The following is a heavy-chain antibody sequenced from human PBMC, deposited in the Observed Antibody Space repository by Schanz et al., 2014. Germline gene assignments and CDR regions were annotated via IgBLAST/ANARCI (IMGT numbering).Heavy chain of an antibody. Sequence: QVQLVQSWAEVKKPGSSVKVSCKASRSTFSSYPISWVRQARGQGLEWVGRFIPILDVGNYAQQFQGRVTFTADKSTSTAYMELSSLRYEDTALYYCARGTMPGTFDIWGQGTMVTVSS. D-gene: IGHD2-2*01. J-gene: IGHJ3*02. CDR1: RSTFSSYP. CDR2: FIPILDVG. V-gene: IGHV1-69*02. CDR3: ARGTMPGTFDI.